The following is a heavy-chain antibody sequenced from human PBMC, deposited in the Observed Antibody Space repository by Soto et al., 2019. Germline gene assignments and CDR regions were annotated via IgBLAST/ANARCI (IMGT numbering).Heavy chain of an antibody. J-gene: IGHJ5*02. V-gene: IGHV4-4*07. Sequence: PSETLSLTCTVSGGSISSYYWSWIRQPAGKGLEWIGRIYTSGSTNYNPSLKSRVTMSVDTSKNQFSLKLSSVTAADTAVYYCARVYPPYGSGSYVLGHWFDPWGQRTLLTVSS. D-gene: IGHD3-10*01. CDR2: IYTSGST. CDR1: GGSISSYY. CDR3: ARVYPPYGSGSYVLGHWFDP.